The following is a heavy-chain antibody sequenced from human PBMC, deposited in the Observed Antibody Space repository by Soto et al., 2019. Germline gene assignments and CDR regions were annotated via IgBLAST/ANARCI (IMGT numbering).Heavy chain of an antibody. CDR2: ISYDGSNK. J-gene: IGHJ5*02. CDR1: GFTFSSYG. Sequence: VGSLRLSCAASGFTFSSYGMHWVRQAPGKGLEWVAVISYDGSNKYYADSVKVRFTISRDNSKNTLYLQMNSLRAEDTAVYYCAKDPYSRDVNWFDPWGQGTLVTVSS. D-gene: IGHD6-13*01. CDR3: AKDPYSRDVNWFDP. V-gene: IGHV3-30*18.